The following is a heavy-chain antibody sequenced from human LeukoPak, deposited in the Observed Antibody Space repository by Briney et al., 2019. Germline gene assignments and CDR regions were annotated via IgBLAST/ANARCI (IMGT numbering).Heavy chain of an antibody. CDR3: AREYSSGWYYFDY. D-gene: IGHD6-19*01. J-gene: IGHJ4*02. CDR1: GFTFSDYY. Sequence: GGSLRLSCAASGFTFSDYYMSWIRQAPGKGLEWVSYISSSGSTIYCADSVKGRFTISRDNAKNSLYLQMNSLRAEDTAVYYCAREYSSGWYYFDYWGQGTLVTVSS. V-gene: IGHV3-11*01. CDR2: ISSSGSTI.